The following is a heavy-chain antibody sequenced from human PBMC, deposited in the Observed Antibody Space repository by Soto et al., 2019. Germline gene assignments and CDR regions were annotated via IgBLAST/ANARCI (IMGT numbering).Heavy chain of an antibody. CDR2: ISYDGSNK. V-gene: IGHV3-30*03. J-gene: IGHJ4*02. D-gene: IGHD6-13*01. CDR3: ARSKGAWVSDY. CDR1: GFTFSSYG. Sequence: QVQLVESGGGVVQPGRSLRLSCAASGFTFSSYGMHWVRQAPGKGLEWVAVISYDGSNKYYADSVKGRFTISRDNSKNTLYLQMNSPRAEDTAVYYCARSKGAWVSDYWGQGTLVTVSS.